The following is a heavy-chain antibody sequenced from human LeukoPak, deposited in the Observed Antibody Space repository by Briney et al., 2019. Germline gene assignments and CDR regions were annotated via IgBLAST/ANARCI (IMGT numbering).Heavy chain of an antibody. CDR2: IYYSGST. Sequence: SETLSLTCTVSGGSISSGDYYWSWIRQPPGKGLEWIGYIYYSGSTYYNPSLKSRVTISVDTSKNQFSLKLSSVTAADTAVYYCVRSSGYSTSDYYYGMDVWGQGTTVTVSS. CDR1: GGSISSGDYY. D-gene: IGHD3-22*01. CDR3: VRSSGYSTSDYYYGMDV. J-gene: IGHJ6*02. V-gene: IGHV4-30-4*01.